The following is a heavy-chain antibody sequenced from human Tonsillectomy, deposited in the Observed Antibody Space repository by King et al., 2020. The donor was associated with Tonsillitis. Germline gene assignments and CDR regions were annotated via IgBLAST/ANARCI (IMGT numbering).Heavy chain of an antibody. J-gene: IGHJ4*02. Sequence: QLQESGPRLVKPSETLSLTCTVSGESVSSGTYYWSWIRQPPGKGLEWIGDIYYSGSTNYNPSLKRRVTISVDTSKNQFSLKLRSVTAADTAVYYCAREYYYGSGTIDYWGQGTLVTVSS. CDR1: GESVSSGTYY. V-gene: IGHV4-61*01. CDR2: IYYSGST. D-gene: IGHD3-10*01. CDR3: AREYYYGSGTIDY.